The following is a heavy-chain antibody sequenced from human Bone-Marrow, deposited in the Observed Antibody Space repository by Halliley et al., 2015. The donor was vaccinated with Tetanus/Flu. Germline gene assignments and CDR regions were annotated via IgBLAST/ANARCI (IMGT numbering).Heavy chain of an antibody. V-gene: IGHV3-23*01. CDR3: VKDSTGYWVDY. D-gene: IGHD3-22*01. J-gene: IGHJ4*02. Sequence: AASGFTFKNYAMGWVRQAPGKGLEWVAGIRNTDFSTYYADSMKGRVTISRDNSKDTLFLQMTSLRAEDTALYYCVKDSTGYWVDYWGQGALVTVSS. CDR1: GFTFKNYA. CDR2: IRNTDFST.